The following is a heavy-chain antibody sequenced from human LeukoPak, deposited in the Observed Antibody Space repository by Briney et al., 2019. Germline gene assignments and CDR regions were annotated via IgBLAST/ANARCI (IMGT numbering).Heavy chain of an antibody. CDR3: AKGKSIAVAGTNDYFDY. J-gene: IGHJ4*02. CDR1: GFTFSGFG. D-gene: IGHD6-19*01. Sequence: GGSLRLSCEASGFTFSGFGMHWVRQSPGKGLEWVAVISYDGSNQYYADSVKGRFTISRDNSKNTLFMQMNSLRAEDTAVYYCAKGKSIAVAGTNDYFDYWGQGTLVTVSS. V-gene: IGHV3-30*18. CDR2: ISYDGSNQ.